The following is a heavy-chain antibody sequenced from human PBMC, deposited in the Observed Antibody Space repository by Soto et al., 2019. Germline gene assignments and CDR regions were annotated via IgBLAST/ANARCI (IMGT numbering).Heavy chain of an antibody. V-gene: IGHV3-23*01. CDR3: ARDALPGDSSGYYHGYFDY. D-gene: IGHD3-22*01. CDR2: ISGSGGST. J-gene: IGHJ4*02. Sequence: EVQLLESGGGLVQPGGSLRLSCAASGFTFSSYAMSWVRQAPGKGLEWVSAISGSGGSTYYADSVKGRFTISRDNSKNTLYLQMNSLRAEDTAVYYCARDALPGDSSGYYHGYFDYWGQGTLVTVSS. CDR1: GFTFSSYA.